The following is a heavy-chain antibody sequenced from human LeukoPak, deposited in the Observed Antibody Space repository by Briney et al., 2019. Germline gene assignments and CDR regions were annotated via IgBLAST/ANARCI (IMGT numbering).Heavy chain of an antibody. CDR3: ARDLALYCSTTSCQDAFDI. CDR1: GYTLANYG. CDR2: ISAYHGIT. Sequence: GASVKVSCKASGYTLANYGITWVRQAPGQGLEWMGWISAYHGITNYAQKLQGRVTMTTDTSTSTAFMELRSLRSDDTAVFYCARDLALYCSTTSCQDAFDIWGQGTMVTVSS. J-gene: IGHJ3*02. V-gene: IGHV1-18*01. D-gene: IGHD2-2*01.